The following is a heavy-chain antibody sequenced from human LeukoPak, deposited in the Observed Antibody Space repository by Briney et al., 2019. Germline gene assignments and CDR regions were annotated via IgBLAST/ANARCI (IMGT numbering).Heavy chain of an antibody. Sequence: SETLSLTWAVYGGSFSGYYWSWIRQPPGKGLEWIGEINHSGSTNYNPSLKSRVTISVDTSKNQFSLKLSSVTAADTAVYYCARSSYGRNFDYWGQGTLVTVSS. CDR3: ARSSYGRNFDY. V-gene: IGHV4-34*01. D-gene: IGHD5-18*01. J-gene: IGHJ4*02. CDR2: INHSGST. CDR1: GGSFSGYY.